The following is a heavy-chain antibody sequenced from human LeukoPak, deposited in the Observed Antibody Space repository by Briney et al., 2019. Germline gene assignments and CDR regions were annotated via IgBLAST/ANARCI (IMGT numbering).Heavy chain of an antibody. CDR2: IYHSGST. J-gene: IGHJ5*02. CDR3: ARGQQLTSNWFDP. D-gene: IGHD6-13*01. CDR1: GYSISSGYY. V-gene: IGHV4-38-2*02. Sequence: ETLSLTCSVSGYSISSGYYWGWIRQPPGKGLEWIGSIYHSGSTYYNPSLKSRVTISVDTSKNQFSLKLSSVTAADTAVYYCARGQQLTSNWFDPWGQGTLVTVSS.